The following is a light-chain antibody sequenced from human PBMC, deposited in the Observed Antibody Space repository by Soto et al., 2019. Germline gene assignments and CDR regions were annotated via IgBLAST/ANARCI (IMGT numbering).Light chain of an antibody. CDR2: EVS. CDR3: SSYAGSNNYV. CDR1: SSDVGAHNF. V-gene: IGLV2-8*01. Sequence: SVLTKPPSASGSPGQSVTISCTGTSSDVGAHNFVSWHQQHPGKAPKLMIYEVSKRPSGVPDRFSGSKSGNTASLTVSGLQAEDEADYYCSSYAGSNNYVFGTGTKVTVL. J-gene: IGLJ1*01.